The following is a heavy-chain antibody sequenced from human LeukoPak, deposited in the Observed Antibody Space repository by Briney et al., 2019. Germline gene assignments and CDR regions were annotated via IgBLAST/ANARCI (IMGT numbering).Heavy chain of an antibody. J-gene: IGHJ4*02. CDR2: IYSGGST. V-gene: IGHV3-66*01. CDR3: ARALPAASHTSFDY. D-gene: IGHD2-2*01. CDR1: GFTFSSYW. Sequence: GGSLRLSCAASGFTFSSYWMSWVRQAPGKGLEWVSIIYSGGSTYYADSVKGRFTISRDISKNTFYLQMNSLRVEDTAVFYCARALPAASHTSFDYWGQGTLVTVSS.